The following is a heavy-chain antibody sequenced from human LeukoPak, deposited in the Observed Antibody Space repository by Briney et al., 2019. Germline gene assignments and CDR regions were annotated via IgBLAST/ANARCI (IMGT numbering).Heavy chain of an antibody. D-gene: IGHD6-19*01. J-gene: IGHJ6*03. CDR1: GGSISSSSYY. CDR2: INHSGST. CDR3: ARGTRGGVPYSSGWPAVPYYYYMDV. Sequence: KPSETLSLTCTVSGGSISSSSYYWGWIRQPPGKGLEWIGEINHSGSTNYNPSLKSRVTISVDTSKNQFSLKLSSVTAADTAVYYCARGTRGGVPYSSGWPAVPYYYYMDVWGKGTTVTVSS. V-gene: IGHV4-39*07.